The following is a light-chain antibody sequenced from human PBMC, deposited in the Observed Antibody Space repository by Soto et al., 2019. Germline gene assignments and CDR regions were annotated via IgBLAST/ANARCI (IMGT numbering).Light chain of an antibody. CDR3: QQSYSFPWT. CDR2: AVS. Sequence: DIQMTQAPSSLSASLGDRVSITCRASQSISGYLSWYQQKPGKAPKLLMFAVSSLHSGVPPRFSGSGSGTDFTLTIKTLQPEDFATYYCQQSYSFPWTFGQGTKLEIK. V-gene: IGKV1-39*01. CDR1: QSISGY. J-gene: IGKJ2*01.